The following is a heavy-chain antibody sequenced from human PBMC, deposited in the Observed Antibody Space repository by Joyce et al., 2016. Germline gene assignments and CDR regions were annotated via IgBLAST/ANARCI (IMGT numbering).Heavy chain of an antibody. CDR3: ARMVLGYCSGGTCYPAWYFDL. Sequence: QLQLQESGPGLVKPSETLSLTCIVSSGSITSNSYFWGWIRQSPGKGLEWIGKIYYTGDTHYNPSLKSRITISADTSKNQFSLKLTCVTAADTALYYCARMVLGYCSGGTCYPAWYFDLWGPVTLVTVSS. J-gene: IGHJ2*01. CDR1: SGSITSNSYF. CDR2: IYYTGDT. D-gene: IGHD2-15*01. V-gene: IGHV4-39*01.